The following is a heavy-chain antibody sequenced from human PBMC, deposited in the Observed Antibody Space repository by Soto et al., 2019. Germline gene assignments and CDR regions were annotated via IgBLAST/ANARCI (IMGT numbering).Heavy chain of an antibody. CDR2: IYWDDDK. CDR1: GFSLSTSGVG. Sequence: QITLKESGPTLVKPTQTLTLTCTFSGFSLSTSGVGVGWIRQPPGKALEWLALIYWDDDKRYSPSLKSRLTTTNDTSKSQVVLTLTNMEPVDTATYYRAHRAYEGTVWYYYYGMDVWGQGTTVTVSS. D-gene: IGHD3-16*01. J-gene: IGHJ6*02. V-gene: IGHV2-5*02. CDR3: AHRAYEGTVWYYYYGMDV.